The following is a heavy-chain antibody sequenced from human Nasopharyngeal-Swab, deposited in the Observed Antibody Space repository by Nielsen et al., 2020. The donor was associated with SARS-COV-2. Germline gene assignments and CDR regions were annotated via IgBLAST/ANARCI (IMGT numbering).Heavy chain of an antibody. Sequence: WIRQPPGKGLEWVGRIKSKTDGGTTDYAAPVKGRFTISRDDSNNTLYLQMNSLKTEDTAVYYCTTGRYSSGWRGKTYYFDYWGQGTLVTVSS. CDR3: TTGRYSSGWRGKTYYFDY. CDR2: IKSKTDGGTT. V-gene: IGHV3-15*01. J-gene: IGHJ4*02. D-gene: IGHD6-19*01.